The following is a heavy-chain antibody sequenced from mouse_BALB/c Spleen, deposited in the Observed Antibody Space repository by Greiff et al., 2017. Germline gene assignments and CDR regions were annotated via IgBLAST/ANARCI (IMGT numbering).Heavy chain of an antibody. CDR2: INPSSGYT. V-gene: IGHV1-4*02. Sequence: VQLQQSAAELARPGASVKMSCKASGYTFTSYTMHWVKQRPGQGLEWIGYINPSSGYTEYNQKFKDKTTLTADKSSSTAYMQLSSLTSEDSAVYYCARGGYRYALYHAMDYWGQGTSVTVSS. J-gene: IGHJ4*01. D-gene: IGHD2-14*01. CDR3: ARGGYRYALYHAMDY. CDR1: GYTFTSYT.